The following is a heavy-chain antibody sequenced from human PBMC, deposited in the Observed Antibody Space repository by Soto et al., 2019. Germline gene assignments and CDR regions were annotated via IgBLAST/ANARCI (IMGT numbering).Heavy chain of an antibody. CDR2: IYYTGST. D-gene: IGHD3-22*01. J-gene: IGHJ4*02. Sequence: SETLSLTCTVSGVPISNYYWSWIRQPPGKGLEWIGYIYYTGSTNYNPSLKSRVTISVDTSKNQFSLKLSSVTAADTAVYYCAKYYDSSGYYLHFDYWGQGTLVTVSS. CDR1: GVPISNYY. CDR3: AKYYDSSGYYLHFDY. V-gene: IGHV4-59*01.